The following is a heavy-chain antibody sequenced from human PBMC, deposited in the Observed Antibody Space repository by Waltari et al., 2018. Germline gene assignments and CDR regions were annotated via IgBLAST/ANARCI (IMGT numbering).Heavy chain of an antibody. CDR1: GFTFDDYT. D-gene: IGHD3-22*01. V-gene: IGHV3-43*01. CDR3: AEEVVPSRYDNSGYFDC. CDR2: LRWVGGST. J-gene: IGHJ4*02. Sequence: VQLVESGGVVVQPGGSLRLSCAASGFTFDDYTMHWVRPAPGKGPVRVSPLRWVGGSTYYADTVQGRFTISRDNSKTSLYLQMNRLGTEYTALYYWAEEVVPSRYDNSGYFDCWGQGTLVTVSS.